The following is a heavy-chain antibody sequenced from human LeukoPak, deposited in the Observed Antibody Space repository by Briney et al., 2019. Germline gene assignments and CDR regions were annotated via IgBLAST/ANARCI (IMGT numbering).Heavy chain of an antibody. D-gene: IGHD3-9*01. CDR2: ISHSGGTT. Sequence: PGGSLRLSCAASGFTFNNYAMSWVRQAPGKGLEWVSGISHSGGTTYYPDAAKGRFTTSRDNSKNTLYLQVNSLRAEDTAVYYCAKDTHSFLRSDWYFFDSWGQGTLVSVSS. V-gene: IGHV3-23*01. CDR1: GFTFNNYA. CDR3: AKDTHSFLRSDWYFFDS. J-gene: IGHJ4*02.